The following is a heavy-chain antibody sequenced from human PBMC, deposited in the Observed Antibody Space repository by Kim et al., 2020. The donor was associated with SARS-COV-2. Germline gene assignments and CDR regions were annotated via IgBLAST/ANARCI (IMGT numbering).Heavy chain of an antibody. Sequence: ADSVKGRFTISRDNSKNTLYLQMNSLRAEDTAVYYCAKTTDTYQRGHFDYWGQGTLVTVSS. V-gene: IGHV3-23*01. D-gene: IGHD2-2*01. J-gene: IGHJ4*02. CDR3: AKTTDTYQRGHFDY.